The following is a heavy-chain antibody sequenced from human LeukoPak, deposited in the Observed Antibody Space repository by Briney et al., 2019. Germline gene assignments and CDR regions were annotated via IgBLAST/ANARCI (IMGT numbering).Heavy chain of an antibody. CDR2: INEDGNEK. J-gene: IGHJ1*01. D-gene: IGHD1-26*01. CDR1: GFRFRNYW. CDR3: VRELVVGPAEYFQS. Sequence: PGGSLRLPCVASGFRFRNYWMAWICHAPGRGLEWVANINEDGNEKYYLDSVRGRFIISRDNARNSLFLQMNSLRGEDTGVYYCVRELVVGPAEYFQSWGQGTLVAVSS. V-gene: IGHV3-7*01.